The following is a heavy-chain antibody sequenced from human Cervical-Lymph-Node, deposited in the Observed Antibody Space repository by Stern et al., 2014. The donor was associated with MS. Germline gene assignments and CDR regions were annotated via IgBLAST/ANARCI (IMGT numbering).Heavy chain of an antibody. CDR1: GFTFSSHG. CDR2: ILSGGSSK. D-gene: IGHD4/OR15-4a*01. Sequence: MQLVESGGGVVQPGRSLRLSCAASGFTFSSHGMHWVRQAPGKGLEWVAVILSGGSSKYYIDSVRGRFSISRDNSKNTLYLHMNSLRAEDTAVYYCARDRVGALDYWGQGTLVTVSS. V-gene: IGHV3-33*01. CDR3: ARDRVGALDY. J-gene: IGHJ4*02.